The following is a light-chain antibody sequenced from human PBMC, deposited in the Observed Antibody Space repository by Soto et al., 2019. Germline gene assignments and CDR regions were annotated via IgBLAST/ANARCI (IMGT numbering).Light chain of an antibody. CDR3: AAWDDSLNGHV. CDR2: TTN. Sequence: QPVLTQPNSASGTPGQRVTISCSGSSSNIGTSSVHWFQQLPGTAPKLLISTTNQRPSGVPERFSGSKSGTSASLAISGLQPEDEADYYCAAWDDSLNGHVFGTGTELTVL. J-gene: IGLJ1*01. CDR1: SSNIGTSS. V-gene: IGLV1-44*01.